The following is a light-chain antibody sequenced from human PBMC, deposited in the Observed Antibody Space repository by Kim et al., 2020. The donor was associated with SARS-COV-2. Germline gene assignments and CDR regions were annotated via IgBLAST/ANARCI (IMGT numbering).Light chain of an antibody. Sequence: DIVMTQSPDFLAVSLGERATINCKSSQSVLYSSNNKNYLAWYQQKPGQPPKLLISWASTRASGVPDRFSGSGSGTDFTLTISSLQADDVAVYYCQQYYSYIWTFGQGTKVDIK. V-gene: IGKV4-1*01. CDR2: WAS. CDR3: QQYYSYIWT. CDR1: QSVLYSSNNKNY. J-gene: IGKJ1*01.